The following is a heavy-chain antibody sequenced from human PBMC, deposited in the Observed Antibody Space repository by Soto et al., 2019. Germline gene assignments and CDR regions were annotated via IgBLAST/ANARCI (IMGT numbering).Heavy chain of an antibody. V-gene: IGHV1-18*01. CDR1: GYTFSSYG. D-gene: IGHD3-22*01. CDR3: ARGGYYDSSGYRNYFYYGINV. CDR2: VSPYDGYT. Sequence: ASVKVSCKASGYTFSSYGINWVRQAPGQGLEWLGWVSPYDGYTNYAQILQGRVSMTTDTSTKTAYMEVRSLRSDDTAVYYCARGGYYDSSGYRNYFYYGINVWG. J-gene: IGHJ6*02.